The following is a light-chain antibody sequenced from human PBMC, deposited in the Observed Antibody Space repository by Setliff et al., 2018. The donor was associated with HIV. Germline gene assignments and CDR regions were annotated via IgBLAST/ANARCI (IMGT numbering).Light chain of an antibody. V-gene: IGLV1-51*01. J-gene: IGLJ1*01. Sequence: ALGQKVTISCSGSSSNIGNNYVSWYQHLPGTAPKLLIYDNNRRPSGIPDRFSGSKSGTSATLGITGLQTGDEADYYCGTWDTSLSAGWVFGTGTKVTVL. CDR1: SSNIGNNY. CDR2: DNN. CDR3: GTWDTSLSAGWV.